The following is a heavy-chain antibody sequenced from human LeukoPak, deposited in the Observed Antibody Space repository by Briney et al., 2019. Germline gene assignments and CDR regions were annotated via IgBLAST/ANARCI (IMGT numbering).Heavy chain of an antibody. CDR2: ISAYNGNT. D-gene: IGHD6-13*01. CDR3: ARDGLAAADAEYFQH. V-gene: IGHV1-18*01. CDR1: GYTFTSYG. Sequence: GASVKVSCKASGYTFTSYGISWVRQAPGQGLEWMGWISAYNGNTNYAQKLQDRVTMTTDTSTSTAYMELRSLRSDDTAVYYCARDGLAAADAEYFQHWGQGTLVTVSS. J-gene: IGHJ1*01.